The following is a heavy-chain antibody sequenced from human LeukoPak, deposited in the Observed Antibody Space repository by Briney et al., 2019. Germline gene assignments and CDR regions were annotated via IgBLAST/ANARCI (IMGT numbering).Heavy chain of an antibody. CDR1: GGSFSGYY. V-gene: IGHV4-34*01. J-gene: IGHJ1*01. CDR3: ARGSRSMTTVTIGYFQH. D-gene: IGHD4-11*01. CDR2: INHSGST. Sequence: SETLSLTCAVYGGSFSGYYWSWIRQPPGKGLEWSGEINHSGSTNYNPSLKSRVTISVDTSKNQFSLKLSSVTAADTAVYYCARGSRSMTTVTIGYFQHLGQGTLVTVSS.